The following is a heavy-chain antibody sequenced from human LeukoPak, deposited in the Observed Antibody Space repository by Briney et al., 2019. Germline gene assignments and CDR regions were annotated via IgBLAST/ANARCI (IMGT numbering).Heavy chain of an antibody. Sequence: GGTLRLSCAASGFTFSTYGMSWVRQAPGKGLEWVSAISGSGGSTNYADSVKGRFTISRDNSKNTLFLQMNSLRAEDTAVYYCARAVYDTSGHYYYYFDYWGQGTLVTVSS. V-gene: IGHV3-23*01. CDR1: GFTFSTYG. CDR2: ISGSGGST. J-gene: IGHJ4*02. D-gene: IGHD3-22*01. CDR3: ARAVYDTSGHYYYYFDY.